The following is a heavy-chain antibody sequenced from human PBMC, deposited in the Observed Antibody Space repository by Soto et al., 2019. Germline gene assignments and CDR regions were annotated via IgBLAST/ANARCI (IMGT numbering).Heavy chain of an antibody. D-gene: IGHD5-12*01. CDR2: IYYSGST. CDR3: ARVPHGYINYFDY. CDR1: GGSISSGGYY. V-gene: IGHV4-31*03. J-gene: IGHJ4*02. Sequence: QVQLQESGPGLVKPSQTLSLTCTVSGGSISSGGYYWSCIRQHPGKGLEWIGYIYYSGSTYYNPSIKSGVTISVDTSKNQFSLKLSSVTAADTAVYYCARVPHGYINYFDYWGQGTLVTVSS.